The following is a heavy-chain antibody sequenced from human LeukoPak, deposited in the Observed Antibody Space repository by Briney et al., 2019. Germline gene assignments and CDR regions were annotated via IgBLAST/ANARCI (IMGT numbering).Heavy chain of an antibody. Sequence: SETLSFTCAVYGGSLSGYYWSWIRQPPGKGLEWIGEINYSGSTNYKPSLESRVTISLDTSKNQFSLKLSSVTAADTAVYSCARHKCTSATCQMRYVFDIWAQGTMVTISS. CDR2: INYSGST. J-gene: IGHJ3*02. V-gene: IGHV4-34*01. D-gene: IGHD2-8*02. CDR3: ARHKCTSATCQMRYVFDI. CDR1: GGSLSGYY.